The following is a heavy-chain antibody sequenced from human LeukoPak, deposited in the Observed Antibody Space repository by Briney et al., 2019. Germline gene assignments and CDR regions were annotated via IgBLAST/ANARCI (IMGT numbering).Heavy chain of an antibody. Sequence: GGSLRLSCAASGFTFSYYSMNGVRHAPGKGLEWVSYISSSSPISYADSVKGRFTISRDNDKNSLYLQMNSLRDEDEAVYYCARDGPGDQVDYWGQGTLVTVSS. CDR1: GFTFSYYS. V-gene: IGHV3-48*02. J-gene: IGHJ4*02. D-gene: IGHD1-14*01. CDR2: ISSSSPI. CDR3: ARDGPGDQVDY.